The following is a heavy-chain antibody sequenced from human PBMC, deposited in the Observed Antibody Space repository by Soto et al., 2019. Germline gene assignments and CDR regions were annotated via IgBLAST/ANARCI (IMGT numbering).Heavy chain of an antibody. CDR2: IYYSGST. CDR3: AREPGFGEPLDY. J-gene: IGHJ4*02. V-gene: IGHV4-30-4*01. Sequence: SETLSLTCTVSGGSISSGDYYWSWIRQPPGKGLEWIGYIYYSGSTYYNPSLKSRVTISVDTSKNQFSLKLSSVTAADTAVYYCAREPGFGEPLDYWGQGTLVTVSS. CDR1: GGSISSGDYY. D-gene: IGHD3-10*01.